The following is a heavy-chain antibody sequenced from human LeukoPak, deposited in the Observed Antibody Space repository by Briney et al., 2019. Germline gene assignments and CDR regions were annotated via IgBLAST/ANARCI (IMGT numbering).Heavy chain of an antibody. Sequence: GGSLRLSCEASGFTFSASWMYWVRQPPGKGMVWVSRMNLDGSVTSYADSVEGRFTISRDNAKNTLYLQMDSVRADDTAIYYCARDSHLSRLLDYWGQGAPLTVSS. CDR2: MNLDGSVT. V-gene: IGHV3-74*01. CDR1: GFTFSASW. J-gene: IGHJ4*02. CDR3: ARDSHLSRLLDY.